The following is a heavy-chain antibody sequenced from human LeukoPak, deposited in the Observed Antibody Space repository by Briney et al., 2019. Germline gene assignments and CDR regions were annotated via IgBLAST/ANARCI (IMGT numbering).Heavy chain of an antibody. D-gene: IGHD1-26*01. CDR2: ISAKNGNT. CDR3: AKGSGWEASYFYYYMDV. V-gene: IGHV1-18*01. Sequence: ASVKVSCKASGYTFTSYGISWVRQAPGQGLEWMGWISAKNGNTKYAQKVQGRVTMTTDTSTTSAYMELNSLRAEDTAVYFCAKGSGWEASYFYYYMDVWGKGTTVTISS. CDR1: GYTFTSYG. J-gene: IGHJ6*03.